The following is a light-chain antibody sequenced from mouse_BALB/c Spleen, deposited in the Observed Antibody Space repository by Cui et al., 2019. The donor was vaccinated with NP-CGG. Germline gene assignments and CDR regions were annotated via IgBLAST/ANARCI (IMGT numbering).Light chain of an antibody. CDR2: GTN. V-gene: IGLV1*01. Sequence: AVVTQESALTTSPGETVTLTCRSSTGAVTNSNYANWVQEKPDHLFTGLIGGTNNRAPGVPARFSGSLIGNKAALTITGAQTEDEAIYFCALWYSNHWVFGGGTKLTVL. J-gene: IGLJ1*01. CDR1: TGAVTNSNY. CDR3: ALWYSNHWV.